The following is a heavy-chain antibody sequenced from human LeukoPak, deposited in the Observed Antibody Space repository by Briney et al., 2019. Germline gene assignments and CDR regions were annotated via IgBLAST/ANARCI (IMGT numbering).Heavy chain of an antibody. J-gene: IGHJ6*02. CDR3: ARGAAGTTPDYYYFGLDV. CDR1: GYRFTDYW. V-gene: IGHV5-51*01. CDR2: IYPGDSDT. D-gene: IGHD1-7*01. Sequence: GESLKISCKGSGYRFTDYWIGWVRQMPGKGLECMGIIYPGDSDTRYSPPFQGQVTISADKSINTAHLQWSSLKASDTAMYYCARGAAGTTPDYYYFGLDVWGQGTTVRVSS.